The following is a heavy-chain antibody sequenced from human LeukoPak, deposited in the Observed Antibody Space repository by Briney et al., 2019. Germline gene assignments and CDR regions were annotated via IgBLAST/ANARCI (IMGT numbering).Heavy chain of an antibody. J-gene: IGHJ4*02. CDR3: ARGVPDYGDYDY. Sequence: SETLSLTCADYGGSFSGYYWSWIRQPPGKGLEWIGEINHSGSTNYNPSLKSRVTISVDTSKNQFSLKLSSVTAADTAVYYCARGVPDYGDYDYWGQGTLVTVSS. D-gene: IGHD4-17*01. CDR2: INHSGST. CDR1: GGSFSGYY. V-gene: IGHV4-34*01.